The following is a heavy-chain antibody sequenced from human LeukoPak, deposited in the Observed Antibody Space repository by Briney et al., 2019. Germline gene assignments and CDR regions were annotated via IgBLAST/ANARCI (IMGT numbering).Heavy chain of an antibody. D-gene: IGHD2-2*01. CDR3: ARTGGYCSSTSCPRRFDY. Sequence: SVKVSCKASGGTFSSYAISWVRQAPGQGLEWMGGIIPIFGTANYAQKFQGRVTITTDESTSTAYMELSSLRSEDTAVYYCARTGGYCSSTSCPRRFDYWGQGTLVTVSS. CDR1: GGTFSSYA. V-gene: IGHV1-69*05. CDR2: IIPIFGTA. J-gene: IGHJ4*02.